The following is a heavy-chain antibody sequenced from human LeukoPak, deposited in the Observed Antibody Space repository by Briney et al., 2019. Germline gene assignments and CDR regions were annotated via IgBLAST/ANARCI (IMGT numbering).Heavy chain of an antibody. Sequence: SETLSLTCAVYGGSFSGYYWSWIRQPPGRGLEWIGYIYYSGSTNYNPSLKSRVTISVDTSKNQFSLKLSSVTAADTAIYYCGRDWKVDYWGQGTLVTVSS. CDR1: GGSFSGYY. CDR3: GRDWKVDY. V-gene: IGHV4-59*01. CDR2: IYYSGST. D-gene: IGHD1-1*01. J-gene: IGHJ4*02.